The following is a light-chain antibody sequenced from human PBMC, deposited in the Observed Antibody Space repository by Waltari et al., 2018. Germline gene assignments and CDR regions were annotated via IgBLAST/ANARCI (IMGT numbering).Light chain of an antibody. CDR3: NSRDRTGNHLV. V-gene: IGLV3-19*01. J-gene: IGLJ2*01. CDR2: GEN. Sequence: SSELTHDPAVSVSLGQTVRSTCHGDSLRSYYATCYQQKPGQAPVLVIYGENKRPSGIPDRFSGSSSGNTASLTITGAQAEDEADYYCNSRDRTGNHLVFGGGTKLTVL. CDR1: SLRSYY.